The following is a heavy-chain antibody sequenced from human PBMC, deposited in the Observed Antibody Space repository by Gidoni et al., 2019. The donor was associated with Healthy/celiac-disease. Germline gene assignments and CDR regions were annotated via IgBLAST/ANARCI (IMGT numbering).Heavy chain of an antibody. V-gene: IGHV3-23*01. Sequence: EVQLLESGGGLVQPGGYLRLSCAASGFPFSSYAMGWVRQAPGKGLEWVSAISGSGGSTYYADSVKGRFTISRDNSKNTLYLQMNSLRAEDTAVYYCAKDPGYSYGGPFDYWGQGTLVTVSS. J-gene: IGHJ4*02. CDR3: AKDPGYSYGGPFDY. CDR1: GFPFSSYA. CDR2: ISGSGGST. D-gene: IGHD5-18*01.